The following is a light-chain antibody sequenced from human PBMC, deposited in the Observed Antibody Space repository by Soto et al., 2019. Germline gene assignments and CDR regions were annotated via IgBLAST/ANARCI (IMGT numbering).Light chain of an antibody. CDR3: XQXGSSPPT. V-gene: IGKV3-20*01. J-gene: IGKJ1*01. CDR2: GAS. Sequence: EIVLTQSPGTLALSPGERATLSCRASQSVSTNNLAWYQRKPGQAPRLLIYGASSRATDIPARFSGSGSGTDFTLTITRLEPEXFAXXXXXQXGSSPPTFGQGTKVEIK. CDR1: QSVSTNN.